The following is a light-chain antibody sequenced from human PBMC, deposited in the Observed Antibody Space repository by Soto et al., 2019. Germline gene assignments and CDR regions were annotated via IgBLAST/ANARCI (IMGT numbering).Light chain of an antibody. Sequence: EIVMTQSPATLSVSRWERATLSCRASQGVSSYLAWYQQKPGQAPRLLIYDASNRATGIPARFSGSGSGTDFTLTISSLEPEDFAVYYCQQRSNWPITFGQGTRLEIK. CDR3: QQRSNWPIT. J-gene: IGKJ5*01. V-gene: IGKV3-11*01. CDR2: DAS. CDR1: QGVSSY.